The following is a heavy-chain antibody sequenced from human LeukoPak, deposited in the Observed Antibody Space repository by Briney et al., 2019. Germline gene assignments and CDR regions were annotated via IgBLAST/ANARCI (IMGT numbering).Heavy chain of an antibody. D-gene: IGHD2-21*02. CDR3: VRLSDTNRGVDY. J-gene: IGHJ4*02. V-gene: IGHV4-59*08. CDR2: IYYDGST. CDR1: GGSMRNNY. Sequence: PSETLSLTCTVSGGSMRNNYWSWIRQPPGKGLEWIGYIYYDGSTNYNPSLKSRVTISIDTPKNGFTLKLSSVTAADTAVYYCVRLSDTNRGVDYWGQGTLVSVSS.